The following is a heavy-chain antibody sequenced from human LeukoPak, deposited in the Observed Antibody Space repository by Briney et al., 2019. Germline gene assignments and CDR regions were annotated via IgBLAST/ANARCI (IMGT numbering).Heavy chain of an antibody. CDR3: ARAQTSMEYYFDY. J-gene: IGHJ4*02. V-gene: IGHV4-30-2*01. D-gene: IGHD2/OR15-2a*01. CDR1: GGSIRSGGYS. Sequence: PSETLSLTCAVSGGSIRSGGYSWSWIRQPPGKGLEWIGYIYHSGSTYYNPSLKSRVTISVDRSKNQFSLKLSSVTAADTAVYYCARAQTSMEYYFDYWGQGTLVTVSS. CDR2: IYHSGST.